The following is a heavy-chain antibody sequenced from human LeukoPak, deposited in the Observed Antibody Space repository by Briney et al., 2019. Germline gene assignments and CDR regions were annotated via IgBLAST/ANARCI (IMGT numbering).Heavy chain of an antibody. CDR2: IIPIFGTA. J-gene: IGHJ6*02. CDR3: ARCSIDILTGSYYYGMDV. D-gene: IGHD3-9*01. V-gene: IGHV1-69*13. Sequence: SVKVSCKASGGTFSSYAISWVRQAPGQGLEWMGGIIPIFGTANYAQKFQGRVTITADESTSTAYMELSSLRSEDTAVYYCARCSIDILTGSYYYGMDVWGQGTTVTASS. CDR1: GGTFSSYA.